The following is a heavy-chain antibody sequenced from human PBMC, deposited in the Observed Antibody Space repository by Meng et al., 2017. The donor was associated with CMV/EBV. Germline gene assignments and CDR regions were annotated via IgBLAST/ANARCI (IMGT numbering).Heavy chain of an antibody. D-gene: IGHD6-13*01. J-gene: IGHJ4*02. CDR1: GGSINSSNW. V-gene: IGHV4-4*02. Sequence: VSGGSINSSNWWRWVRQPPGKGLEWIGEIYHSGSTNYNPSLKSRVTISVDKSKNQFSLKLSSVTAADTAVYYCARDRLAAAGMGSDYWGQGTLVTVSS. CDR2: IYHSGST. CDR3: ARDRLAAAGMGSDY.